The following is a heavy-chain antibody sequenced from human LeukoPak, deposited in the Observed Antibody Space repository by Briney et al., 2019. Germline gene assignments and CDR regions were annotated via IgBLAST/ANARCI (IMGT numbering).Heavy chain of an antibody. Sequence: PGGSLRLSCAASGFTFTNVWMSWVRQTPWKGLEWVGCIKSKSDDETTDYAAPVKGRFTISRDDAKTMVYLQMNSLKSEDTAVYYCTTDRGSVWGQGTLVTVSS. V-gene: IGHV3-15*01. CDR3: TTDRGSV. J-gene: IGHJ4*02. CDR1: GFTFTNVW. CDR2: IKSKSDDETT.